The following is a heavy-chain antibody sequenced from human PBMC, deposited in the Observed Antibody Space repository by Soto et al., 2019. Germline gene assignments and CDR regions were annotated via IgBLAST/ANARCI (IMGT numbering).Heavy chain of an antibody. D-gene: IGHD3-10*01. CDR1: GFIFSSYA. Sequence: QVQLVESGGGVVQPGRSLRLSCAASGFIFSSYAMHWVRQAPGKGLEWVTVISYDGNDKHYADSVKGRFTISRDNSKNTLFLEMNRLRAEDTAVYYCAREQNYIAAYFFDSWGQGTLVTVSS. CDR2: ISYDGNDK. CDR3: AREQNYIAAYFFDS. V-gene: IGHV3-30-3*01. J-gene: IGHJ4*02.